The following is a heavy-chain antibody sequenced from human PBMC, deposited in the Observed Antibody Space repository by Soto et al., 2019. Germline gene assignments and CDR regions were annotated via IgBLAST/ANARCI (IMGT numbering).Heavy chain of an antibody. D-gene: IGHD3-10*01. CDR3: ARDLTMVRGVIITKNWFDP. Sequence: GGSLRLSCAASGFTFSSYAMHWVRQAPGKGLEWVAVISYDGSNKYYADSVKGRFTISRDNSKNTLYLQMNSLRAEDTAVYYCARDLTMVRGVIITKNWFDPWGQGTLVTVSS. V-gene: IGHV3-30-3*01. CDR2: ISYDGSNK. CDR1: GFTFSSYA. J-gene: IGHJ5*02.